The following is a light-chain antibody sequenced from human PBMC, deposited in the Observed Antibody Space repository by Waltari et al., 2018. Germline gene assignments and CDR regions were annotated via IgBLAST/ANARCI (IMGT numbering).Light chain of an antibody. CDR1: QSVSSSY. CDR3: QQYGSSPLFT. CDR2: GAS. V-gene: IGKV3-20*01. J-gene: IGKJ3*01. Sequence: EIVLTRSPGTLSLSPGERATLSRRASQSVSSSYLAWYQQKPGQAPRLLIYGASSRATGIPDRFSGSGSGTDFTLTISRLEPEDFAVYYCQQYGSSPLFTFGPGTKVDIK.